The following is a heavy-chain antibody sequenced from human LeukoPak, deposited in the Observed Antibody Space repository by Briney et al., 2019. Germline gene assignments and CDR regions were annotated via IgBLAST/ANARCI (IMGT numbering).Heavy chain of an antibody. J-gene: IGHJ4*02. Sequence: GASVKVSCKASGYTFTSYGISWVRQAPGQGLEWMGWISAYNGNTNYAQKLQGRVTMTTDTSTSTAYMELRSLRSDDTAVYYCAKLPPPSTVTTGEGYYFDYWGQGTLVTVSS. V-gene: IGHV1-18*01. CDR3: AKLPPPSTVTTGEGYYFDY. D-gene: IGHD4-17*01. CDR1: GYTFTSYG. CDR2: ISAYNGNT.